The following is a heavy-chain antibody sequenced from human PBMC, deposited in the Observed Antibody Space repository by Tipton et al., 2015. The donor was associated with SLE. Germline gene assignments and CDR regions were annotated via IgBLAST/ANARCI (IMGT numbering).Heavy chain of an antibody. V-gene: IGHV3-48*03. Sequence: GSLRLSCAASGFTFSNFEMNWVRQAPGKGLEWVSYISGSGNAIHYAASVKGRFTISRDNAKNSLYLQMNSLRGEDTAVYYCASHLTIFYAFDIWGQGTMVTVSS. D-gene: IGHD3-3*01. CDR1: GFTFSNFE. CDR3: ASHLTIFYAFDI. J-gene: IGHJ3*02. CDR2: ISGSGNAI.